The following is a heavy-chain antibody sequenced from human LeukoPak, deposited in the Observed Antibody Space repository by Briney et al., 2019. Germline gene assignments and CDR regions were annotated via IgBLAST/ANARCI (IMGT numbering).Heavy chain of an antibody. CDR3: ARTSIYYDSSGYRS. J-gene: IGHJ5*02. V-gene: IGHV4-59*12. D-gene: IGHD3-22*01. CDR1: GGSISSYY. CDR2: IYYSGST. Sequence: PSETLSLTCTVSGGSISSYYWSWIRQPPGKGLEWIGYIYYSGSTNYNPSLKSRVTISVDTSKNQFSLKLSSVTAADTAAYYCARTSIYYDSSGYRSWGQGTLVTVSS.